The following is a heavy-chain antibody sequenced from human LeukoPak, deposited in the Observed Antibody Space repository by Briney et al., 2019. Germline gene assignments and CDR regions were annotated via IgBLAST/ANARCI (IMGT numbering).Heavy chain of an antibody. Sequence: ASVKVSCKASGYTFTSYYMHWVRQAPGQGLEWMGIISPSGGSKSYPQKFQGRVTMTMDTSTSTVYMELSSLRSEDTAVYYCARELRPYPFDIWGQGTLVTVSS. J-gene: IGHJ3*02. CDR2: ISPSGGSK. D-gene: IGHD4-17*01. CDR1: GYTFTSYY. CDR3: ARELRPYPFDI. V-gene: IGHV1-46*01.